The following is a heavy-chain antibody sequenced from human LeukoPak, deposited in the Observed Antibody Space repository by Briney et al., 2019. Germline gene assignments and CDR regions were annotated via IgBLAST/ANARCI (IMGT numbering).Heavy chain of an antibody. V-gene: IGHV4-34*01. Sequence: SETLSLTCAVYGGSFSGYYWSWIRQPPGKGLEWIGEIYHSGSTNYNPSLKSRVTISVDKSKNQFSLKLSSVTAADTAVYYCARDGRDRPYAFDIWGQGTMVTVSS. J-gene: IGHJ3*02. D-gene: IGHD1-26*01. CDR3: ARDGRDRPYAFDI. CDR1: GGSFSGYY. CDR2: IYHSGST.